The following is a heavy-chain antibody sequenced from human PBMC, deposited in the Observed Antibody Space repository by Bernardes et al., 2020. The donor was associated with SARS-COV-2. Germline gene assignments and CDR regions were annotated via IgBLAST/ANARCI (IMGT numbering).Heavy chain of an antibody. CDR3: ARASPIVATTTGFYYYYYGIDV. D-gene: IGHD5-12*01. J-gene: IGHJ6*02. V-gene: IGHV1-2*04. CDR1: GYTFTGYY. Sequence: ASVKVSCKASGYTFTGYYMHWVRQAPGQGLEWMGWINPNSGGTNYAQKFQGWVTMTRDTSISTAYMELSRLRSDDTAVYYCARASPIVATTTGFYYYYYGIDVWGQGPTGTLS. CDR2: INPNSGGT.